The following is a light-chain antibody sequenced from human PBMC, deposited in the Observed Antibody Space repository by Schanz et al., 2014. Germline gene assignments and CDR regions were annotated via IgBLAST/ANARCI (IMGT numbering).Light chain of an antibody. CDR1: SSDVGAYNL. CDR2: DVS. J-gene: IGLJ3*02. Sequence: QSALTQPASVSGSPGQSITISCTGTSSDVGAYNLVSWFQQHPGKVPKLVIYDVSNRPSGISNCFSGSKSVNTASLTISGLQAEDEADYYCTSYTGSGTLWVFGGGTKLTVL. CDR3: TSYTGSGTLWV. V-gene: IGLV2-14*03.